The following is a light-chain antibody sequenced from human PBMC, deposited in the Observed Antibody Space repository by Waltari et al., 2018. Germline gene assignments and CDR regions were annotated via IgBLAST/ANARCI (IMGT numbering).Light chain of an antibody. CDR1: QSVTRT. Sequence: EIVLTQSPGTLCLSPGERATLSCRASQSVTRTLAWYQQKPGQAPRLLIYGASNRATGIPDRFSGSGSGTDFSLTISRLEPEDFAVYYCQHYLRLPATFGQGTKVEIK. J-gene: IGKJ1*01. CDR2: GAS. V-gene: IGKV3-20*01. CDR3: QHYLRLPAT.